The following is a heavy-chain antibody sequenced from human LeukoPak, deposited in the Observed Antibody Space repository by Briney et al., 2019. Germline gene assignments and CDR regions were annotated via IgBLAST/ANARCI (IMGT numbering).Heavy chain of an antibody. CDR1: GYTFTSYY. V-gene: IGHV1-46*01. CDR3: ARDSWDDVSFDY. CDR2: INPSGGST. Sequence: ASVKVSCKASGYTFTSYYMHWVRQAPGQGLEWTGIINPSGGSTSYAQKFQGRVTMTRDTSTSTVYMELSSLRSEDTAVYYCARDSWDDVSFDYWGQGTLVTVSS. J-gene: IGHJ4*02. D-gene: IGHD1-1*01.